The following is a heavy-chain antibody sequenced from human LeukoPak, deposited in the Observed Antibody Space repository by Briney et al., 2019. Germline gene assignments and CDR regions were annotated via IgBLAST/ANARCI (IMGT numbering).Heavy chain of an antibody. CDR3: ARLYGSSGWYFTEYYYYGMDV. Sequence: GASVKVSCTASGYTLTDYYMHWVRQAPGQGLEWMGRINPNSGGTNYAQKFQGRVTMTRDTSISTAYMELSRLRSDDTAVYYCARLYGSSGWYFTEYYYYGMDVWGQGTTVTVSS. D-gene: IGHD6-19*01. J-gene: IGHJ6*02. V-gene: IGHV1-2*06. CDR2: INPNSGGT. CDR1: GYTLTDYY.